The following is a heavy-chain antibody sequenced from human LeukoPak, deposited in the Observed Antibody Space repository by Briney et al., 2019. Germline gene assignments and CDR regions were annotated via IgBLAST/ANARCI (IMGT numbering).Heavy chain of an antibody. CDR2: ISAYNGNT. Sequence: VASVKVSCEASGYTFTSYGISWVRQAPGQGLEWMGWISAYNGNTNYAQKLQGRVTMTRDTSISTAYMELSRLRSDDTAVYYCARAVGRGVVMTYYYYMDVWAKGTTVTVSS. J-gene: IGHJ6*03. CDR3: ARAVGRGVVMTYYYYMDV. CDR1: GYTFTSYG. D-gene: IGHD1-26*01. V-gene: IGHV1-18*01.